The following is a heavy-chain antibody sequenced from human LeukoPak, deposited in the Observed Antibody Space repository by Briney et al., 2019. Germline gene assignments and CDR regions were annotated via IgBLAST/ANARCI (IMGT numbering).Heavy chain of an antibody. J-gene: IGHJ5*02. V-gene: IGHV3-64*01. CDR2: ISSNGGST. CDR3: ARVHRNWFDP. CDR1: GFTFSSYA. Sequence: GGSLRLSCAASGFTFSSYAMHWVRQAPGKGLEYVSAISSNGGSTYYANSVKGRFTISGDNAKNSLYLQMNSLRAEDTAVYYCARVHRNWFDPWGQGTLVTVSS.